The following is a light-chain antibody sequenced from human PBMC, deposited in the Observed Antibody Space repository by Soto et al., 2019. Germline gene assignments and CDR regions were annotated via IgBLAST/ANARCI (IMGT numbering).Light chain of an antibody. Sequence: EIVMTQSPATLSVSPGERATLSCRSSQSVSSNLAWYQQKPGQAPRLLIYGASTRATGNPPRFSGSGSGTEIPLTVNIRQSKDFAVYYCQEYNNWPRKLGQGTKVEIK. CDR2: GAS. CDR3: QEYNNWPRK. CDR1: QSVSSN. J-gene: IGKJ1*01. V-gene: IGKV3-15*01.